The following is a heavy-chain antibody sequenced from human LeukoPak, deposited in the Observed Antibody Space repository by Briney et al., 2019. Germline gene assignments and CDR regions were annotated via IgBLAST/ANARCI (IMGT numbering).Heavy chain of an antibody. Sequence: GTSLRLSCAASGFTFRNYGMHWVRQAPGKGLEWVAGISDSGGSTKYADSVKGRFTISRDNPKNTLFLQMNSLRAEDTAVYFCAKRGVVIRVILVGFHKEAYYFESWGQGALVTVSS. J-gene: IGHJ4*02. D-gene: IGHD3/OR15-3a*01. CDR2: ISDSGGST. CDR3: AKRGVVIRVILVGFHKEAYYFES. CDR1: GFTFRNYG. V-gene: IGHV3-23*01.